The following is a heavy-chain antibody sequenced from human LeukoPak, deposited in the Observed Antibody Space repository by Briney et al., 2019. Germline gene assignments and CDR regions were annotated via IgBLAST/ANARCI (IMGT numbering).Heavy chain of an antibody. CDR1: GGSISSGSYY. Sequence: PSETLSLTWTVSGGSISSGSYYWSWIRQPAGKGLEWIXRIYTSGSTNYNPSLKSRVTISVDTSKNQFSLKLSSVTAADTAAYYXAXSIVXXPAXIFGLYYMDXWGXGXTVTXSS. J-gene: IGHJ6*03. V-gene: IGHV4-61*02. CDR2: IYTSGST. CDR3: AXSIVXXPAXIFGLYYMDX. D-gene: IGHD2-2*01.